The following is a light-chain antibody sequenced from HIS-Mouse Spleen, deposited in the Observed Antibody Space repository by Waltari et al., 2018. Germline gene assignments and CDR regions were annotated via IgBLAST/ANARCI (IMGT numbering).Light chain of an antibody. CDR2: WAS. Sequence: DIVMTHSPDSLAGSRGERATTNCKSSQSVLYSSNNKNYLAWYQQKPGQPPKLLIYWASTRESGVPDRFSGSGSGTDFTLTISSLQAEDVAVYYCQQYYSTPPTFGQGTKVEIK. CDR3: QQYYSTPPT. J-gene: IGKJ1*01. V-gene: IGKV4-1*01. CDR1: QSVLYSSNNKNY.